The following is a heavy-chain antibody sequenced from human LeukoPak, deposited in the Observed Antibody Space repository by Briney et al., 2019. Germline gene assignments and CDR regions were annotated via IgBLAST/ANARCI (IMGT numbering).Heavy chain of an antibody. D-gene: IGHD1-1*01. CDR3: ARYDSRYYYCYMDV. Sequence: SETLSLTCAVSGGSISSHYRSWIRQPPGKGLEWVGYIYYSGSTNYNPSLKSRVTISVDTSKNQFSLKLSSVTAADTAVYYCARYDSRYYYCYMDVWGKGTTVTVSS. CDR2: IYYSGST. V-gene: IGHV4-59*11. J-gene: IGHJ6*03. CDR1: GGSISSHY.